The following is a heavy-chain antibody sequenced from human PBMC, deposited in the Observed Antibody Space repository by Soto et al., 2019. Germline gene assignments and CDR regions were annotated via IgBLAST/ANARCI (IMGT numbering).Heavy chain of an antibody. J-gene: IGHJ4*02. CDR1: GFTFSSYA. V-gene: IGHV3-30*04. CDR3: AREFGLYSFDY. D-gene: IGHD2-15*01. CDR2: ISYDGRNK. Sequence: QVQLVESGGGVVQPGRSLRLSCAASGFTFSSYAMHWVRQAPGKGLEWVAVISYDGRNKYYADSVKGRFTISRDNSKNTLYLQMNSLRAEDTAVYYCAREFGLYSFDYWGQGTLVTVSS.